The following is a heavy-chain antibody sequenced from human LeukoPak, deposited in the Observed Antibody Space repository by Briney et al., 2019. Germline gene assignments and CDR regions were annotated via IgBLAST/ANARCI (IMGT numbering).Heavy chain of an antibody. CDR1: GGSISSYY. CDR2: INHSGST. D-gene: IGHD3-10*01. V-gene: IGHV4-34*01. J-gene: IGHJ4*02. Sequence: PSETLSLTCTVSGGSISSYYWSWIRQPPGKGLEWIGEINHSGSTNYNPSLKSRVTTSVDTSKNQFSLKLSSVTAADTAVYYCARDLRRGKRFDYWGQGTLVTVSS. CDR3: ARDLRRGKRFDY.